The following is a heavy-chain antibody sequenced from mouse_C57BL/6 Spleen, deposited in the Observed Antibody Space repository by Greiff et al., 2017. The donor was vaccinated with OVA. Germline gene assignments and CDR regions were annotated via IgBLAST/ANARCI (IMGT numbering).Heavy chain of an antibody. CDR2: ISSGGDYI. J-gene: IGHJ3*01. D-gene: IGHD1-1*01. Sequence: EVKLQESGEGLVKPGGSLKLSCAASGFTFSSYAMSWVRQTPEKRLEWVAYISSGGDYIYYADTVKGRFTISRDNARNTLYLQMSSLKSEDTAMYYCTGGSSPAGFAYWGQGTLVTVSA. CDR3: TGGSSPAGFAY. V-gene: IGHV5-9-1*02. CDR1: GFTFSSYA.